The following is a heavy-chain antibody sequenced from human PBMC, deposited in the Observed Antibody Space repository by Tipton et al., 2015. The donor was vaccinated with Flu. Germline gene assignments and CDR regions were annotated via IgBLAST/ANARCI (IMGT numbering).Heavy chain of an antibody. Sequence: TLSLTCTVSGGSISSGSYYWAWVRQPAGKGLEWIGRIFTSGSTNYNPSLASRVTISLDTSANQFSLKLSSVTAADTALYYCAREGYDFLSGYYTDYWGQGALVTVSS. V-gene: IGHV4-61*02. J-gene: IGHJ4*02. CDR3: AREGYDFLSGYYTDY. CDR2: IFTSGST. D-gene: IGHD3-3*01. CDR1: GGSISSGSYY.